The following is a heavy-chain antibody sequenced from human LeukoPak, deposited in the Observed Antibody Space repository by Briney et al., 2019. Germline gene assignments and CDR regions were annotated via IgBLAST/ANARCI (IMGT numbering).Heavy chain of an antibody. J-gene: IGHJ4*02. D-gene: IGHD3-22*01. CDR1: GGTFSSYA. CDR2: IIPIFGTA. V-gene: IGHV1-69*01. Sequence: GASVKVSCKASGGTFSSYAISWVRQAPGQGLEWMGGIIPIFGTANYAQKFQGRVTITADESTSTAYMELSSLRSEDTAVYYCASGYYDSSGYYDFDYWGQGTLVTVSS. CDR3: ASGYYDSSGYYDFDY.